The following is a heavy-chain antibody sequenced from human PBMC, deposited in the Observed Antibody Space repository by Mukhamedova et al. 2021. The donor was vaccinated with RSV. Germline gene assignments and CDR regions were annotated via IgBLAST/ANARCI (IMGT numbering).Heavy chain of an antibody. J-gene: IGHJ3*02. V-gene: IGHV4-59*01. CDR2: IYYSGST. D-gene: IGHD3-10*01. CDR3: ASDNLLWFGEGAFDI. Sequence: GKGLEWIGYIYYSGSTNYNPSLKSRVTISVDTSKNQFSLKLSSVTAADTAVYYCASDNLLWFGEGAFDIWGQGTMVTVSS.